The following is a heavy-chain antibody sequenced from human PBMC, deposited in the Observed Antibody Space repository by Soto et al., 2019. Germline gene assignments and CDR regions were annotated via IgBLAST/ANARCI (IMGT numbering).Heavy chain of an antibody. CDR2: ISGSGGST. CDR1: GFTFSIYA. J-gene: IGHJ3*02. D-gene: IGHD3-16*01. V-gene: IGHV3-23*01. CDR3: AKSPSSWGAVEI. Sequence: PGGSLRLSCAASGFTFSIYAMSWVRQAPGKGLEWVSAISGSGGSTYYADSVKGRFTISRDNSKNTLYLQMNSLRAEDTAVYYCAKSPSSWGAVEIWGQGTMVTVSS.